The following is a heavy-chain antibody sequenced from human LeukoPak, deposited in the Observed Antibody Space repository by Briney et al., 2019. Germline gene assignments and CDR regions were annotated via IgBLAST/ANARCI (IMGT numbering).Heavy chain of an antibody. V-gene: IGHV4-34*01. CDR1: GGSFSGYY. CDR3: ARGLILAAILFDP. Sequence: SETLSLTCAVYGGSFSGYYWSWIRQPPGKGLEWIGEINHSGSTNYNPSLKSRVTISVDTSKNQFSLKLSSVTAAVTAVYYCARGLILAAILFDPWGQGTLVTVSS. CDR2: INHSGST. D-gene: IGHD2-15*01. J-gene: IGHJ5*02.